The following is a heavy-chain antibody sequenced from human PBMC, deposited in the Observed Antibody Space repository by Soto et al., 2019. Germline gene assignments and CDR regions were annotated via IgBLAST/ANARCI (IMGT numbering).Heavy chain of an antibody. CDR3: ARDFKVVAAHAVDY. CDR2: INPNSGGT. Sequence: GASVKVSCKASGYTFTGYYMHWVRQAPGQGLEWMGWINPNSGGTNYAQKFQGRVTMTRDTSISTAYMELSRLRSDDTAVYYCARDFKVVAAHAVDYWGQGTLVTVYS. CDR1: GYTFTGYY. D-gene: IGHD3-22*01. V-gene: IGHV1-2*02. J-gene: IGHJ4*02.